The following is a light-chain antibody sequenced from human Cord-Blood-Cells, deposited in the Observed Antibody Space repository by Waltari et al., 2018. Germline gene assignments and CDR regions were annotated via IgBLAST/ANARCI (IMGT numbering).Light chain of an antibody. CDR3: SSYTSSSTYV. CDR1: SSDVGGYNY. CDR2: DFS. J-gene: IGLJ1*01. V-gene: IGLV2-14*01. Sequence: QSALTQPASVSASPGKSTPISCTGTSSDVGGYNYVSCSQQPPGKAPNLMFYDFSNRPSGVSNRFSGSKSGNTASLTISGLQAEDEADYYCSSYTSSSTYVFGTGTKVTVL.